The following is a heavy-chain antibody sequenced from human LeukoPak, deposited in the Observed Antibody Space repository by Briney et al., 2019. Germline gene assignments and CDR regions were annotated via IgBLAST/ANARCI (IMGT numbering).Heavy chain of an antibody. CDR2: ISSSGSTI. D-gene: IGHD3-10*02. V-gene: IGHV3-48*03. J-gene: IGHJ6*04. CDR1: GFTFSSYE. CDR3: AELGITMIGGV. Sequence: GGSLRLSCAASGFTFSSYEMTWARQAPGKGLEWVSYISSSGSTIYYADSVKGRFTISRDNAKNSLYLQMNSLRAEDTAVYYCAELGITMIGGVWGKGTTVTVSS.